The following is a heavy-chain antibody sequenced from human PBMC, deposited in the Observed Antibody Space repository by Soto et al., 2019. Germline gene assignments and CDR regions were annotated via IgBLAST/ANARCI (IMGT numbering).Heavy chain of an antibody. Sequence: SQTLSLTCAISGVSVSSNSAASNWFRQSPSRGLEWLGRTYYRSKWYNDYAVSVKSRITINPDTSKNQFSLQLNSVTPEDTAVYYCATITNPGPERYYFEYWGQGTLVTVTS. CDR1: GVSVSSNSAA. J-gene: IGHJ4*02. CDR2: TYYRSKWYN. V-gene: IGHV6-1*01. D-gene: IGHD1-1*01. CDR3: ATITNPGPERYYFEY.